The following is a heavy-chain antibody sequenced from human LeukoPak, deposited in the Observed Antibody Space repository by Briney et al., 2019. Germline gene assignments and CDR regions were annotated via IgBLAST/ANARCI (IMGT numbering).Heavy chain of an antibody. CDR2: ISSDGREK. D-gene: IGHD5-12*01. J-gene: IGHJ4*02. Sequence: GRSLRLSCAASGFTFRNYGMHWVRQAPGKGLEWVAVISSDGREKYYADSVKGRFTISRDNSKNTLYLQMSSLRGDDTAVYYCANPQSRGYDYLDYWGQGTLVTVSS. CDR3: ANPQSRGYDYLDY. V-gene: IGHV3-30*18. CDR1: GFTFRNYG.